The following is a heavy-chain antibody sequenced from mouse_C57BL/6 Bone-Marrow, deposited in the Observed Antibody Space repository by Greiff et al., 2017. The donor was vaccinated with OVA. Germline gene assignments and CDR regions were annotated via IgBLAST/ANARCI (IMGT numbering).Heavy chain of an antibody. CDR3: ARALAYCGNDFDV. V-gene: IGHV1-26*01. J-gene: IGHJ1*03. CDR1: GYTFTDYY. D-gene: IGHD1-1*01. Sequence: EVQLQQSGPELVKPGASVKISCKASGYTFTDYYMNWVKQSHGKSLEWIGDINPNNGGTSYNQKLKGKATLTVDKSSSTAYMELRSLTSEDSAVYDCARALAYCGNDFDVWGTGTTVTVSS. CDR2: INPNNGGT.